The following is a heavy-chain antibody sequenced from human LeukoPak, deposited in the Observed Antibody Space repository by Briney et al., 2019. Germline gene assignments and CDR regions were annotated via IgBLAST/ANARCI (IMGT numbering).Heavy chain of an antibody. D-gene: IGHD4/OR15-4a*01. J-gene: IGHJ4*02. CDR1: GYTFTSYA. V-gene: IGHV1-3*01. CDR3: VSGARQAYFDY. Sequence: GASVKASCKASGYTFTSYAMHWVRQAPGQRLEWMGWINAGNGNTKYSQKFQGRVTITRDTSASTAYMELSSLRSEDTAVYYCVSGARQAYFDYWGQGTLVTVSS. CDR2: INAGNGNT.